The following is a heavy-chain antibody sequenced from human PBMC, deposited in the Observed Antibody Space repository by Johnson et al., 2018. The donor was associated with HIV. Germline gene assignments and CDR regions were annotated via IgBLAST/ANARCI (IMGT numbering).Heavy chain of an antibody. V-gene: IGHV3-74*03. Sequence: VQLVESGGDVVQPGGSLRLSCAASGFPFSTYNMHWVRQAPGKGLVWVSRIYSYGTDTKYADSVKGRFTISRDNAKNTLYLQMNSRRADDTDVYYCARDRGQQLPYDAFDIVGQGKMVTVSS. CDR1: GFPFSTYN. D-gene: IGHD6-13*01. CDR2: IYSYGTDT. J-gene: IGHJ3*02. CDR3: ARDRGQQLPYDAFDI.